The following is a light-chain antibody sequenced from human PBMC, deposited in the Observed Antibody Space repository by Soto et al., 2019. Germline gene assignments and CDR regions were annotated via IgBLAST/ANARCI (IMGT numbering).Light chain of an antibody. CDR3: QQLHDYPIT. CDR2: AAS. CDR1: QGIDSS. Sequence: ILLTQSPSSLSASVGDRVTITCRASQGIDSSFAWYQQKPGKAPKLLIYAASSLQSGVPSRFSGSGSGTHFTLTITSLQPEDFATYYCQQLHDYPITFGQGTRLE. J-gene: IGKJ5*01. V-gene: IGKV1-9*01.